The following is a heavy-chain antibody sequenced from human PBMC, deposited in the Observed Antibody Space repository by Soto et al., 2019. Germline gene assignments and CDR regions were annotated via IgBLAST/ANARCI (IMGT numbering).Heavy chain of an antibody. CDR1: GFSLSTSGVG. J-gene: IGHJ4*02. CDR3: AHRPSYCSGGSCYSGFDY. V-gene: IGHV2-5*02. CDR2: IYWDDDK. Sequence: QITLKESGPTLVKPTQTLTLTCTFSGFSLSTSGVGVGWIRQPPGKALEWLALIYWDDDKRYSPSLKSRLTITKDTSKTQVFLTMTNMDPVDTATYYCAHRPSYCSGGSCYSGFDYWGQGTLVTVSS. D-gene: IGHD2-15*01.